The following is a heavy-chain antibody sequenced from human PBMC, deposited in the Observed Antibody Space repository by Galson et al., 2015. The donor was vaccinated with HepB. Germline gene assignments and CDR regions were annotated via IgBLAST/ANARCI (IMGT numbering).Heavy chain of an antibody. D-gene: IGHD4-23*01. CDR1: GYTFTSYG. CDR2: ISAYNGNT. Sequence: SVKVFCKASGYTFTSYGISWVRQAPGQGLEWMGWISAYNGNTNYAQKLQGRVTMTTDTSTSTAYMELRSLRSDDTAVYYCARDRRRGTVVTPFRDYYYYGMDVWGQGTTVTVSS. CDR3: ARDRRRGTVVTPFRDYYYYGMDV. V-gene: IGHV1-18*01. J-gene: IGHJ6*02.